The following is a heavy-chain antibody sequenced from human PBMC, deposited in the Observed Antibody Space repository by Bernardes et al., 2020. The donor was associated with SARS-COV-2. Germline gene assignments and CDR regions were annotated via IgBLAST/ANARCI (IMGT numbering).Heavy chain of an antibody. V-gene: IGHV3-30*03. Sequence: GGSLRLSCVGSGFSFNNYGLHWVRQAPGKGLAWVAAVSNDGRNEYYADSVKGRFTLSRDDSNNMLLLQMTSLRPDDTAVYFCARQFCTGGSCNWFDTWGQGTVVTVSA. CDR2: VSNDGRNE. CDR3: ARQFCTGGSCNWFDT. D-gene: IGHD2-8*02. J-gene: IGHJ5*02. CDR1: GFSFNNYG.